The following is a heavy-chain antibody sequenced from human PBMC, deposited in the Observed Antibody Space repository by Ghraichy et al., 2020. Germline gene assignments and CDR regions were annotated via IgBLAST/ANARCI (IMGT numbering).Heavy chain of an antibody. CDR3: ARFLTRNSGWPDY. CDR2: ITSGSSYI. J-gene: IGHJ4*02. CDR1: GFNLDTYA. V-gene: IGHV3-21*01. D-gene: IGHD3-9*01. Sequence: GGPLRLSCVASGFNLDTYAMTWLRQAPGEGLEWVSSITSGSSYIYYADSMKGRFTISRDNAKNSLFLQMNSLRAEDTAIYYCARFLTRNSGWPDYWGRGTLVTVTS.